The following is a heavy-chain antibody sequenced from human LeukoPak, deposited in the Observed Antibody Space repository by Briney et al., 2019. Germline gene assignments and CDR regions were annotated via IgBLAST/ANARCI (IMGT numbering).Heavy chain of an antibody. J-gene: IGHJ4*02. CDR1: GGSINSYS. CDR3: ARDRGPDCSGGSCWDY. V-gene: IGHV4-59*01. Sequence: PSETLSLTCTVSGGSINSYSWSWIRQPPGKGLEWIGYIYYSGSTSYNPSLKSRVTMSLDASKNQFSLKLSSVAAADTAMYYCARDRGPDCSGGSCWDYWGQGSLVTVSS. CDR2: IYYSGST. D-gene: IGHD2-15*01.